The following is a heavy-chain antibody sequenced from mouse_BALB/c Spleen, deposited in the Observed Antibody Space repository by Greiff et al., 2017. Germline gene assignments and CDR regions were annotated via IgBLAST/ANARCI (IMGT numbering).Heavy chain of an antibody. CDR3: TRDGWPPSLFDY. Sequence: EVKLVESGGGLVKPGGSLKLSCAASGFTFSSYTMSWVRQTPEKRLEWVATISSGGSYTYYPDSVKGRFTISRDNAKNTLYLQMSSLKSEDTAMYYCTRDGWPPSLFDYWGQGTTRTVSS. CDR2: ISSGGSYT. D-gene: IGHD2-3*01. CDR1: GFTFSSYT. V-gene: IGHV5-6-4*01. J-gene: IGHJ2*01.